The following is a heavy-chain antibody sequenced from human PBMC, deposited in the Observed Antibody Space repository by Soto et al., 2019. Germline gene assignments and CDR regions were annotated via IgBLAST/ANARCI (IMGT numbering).Heavy chain of an antibody. CDR2: ISGSGDST. J-gene: IGHJ4*02. CDR3: AKDLATVKTSSPYTHYFDY. CDR1: GFTFSSYA. Sequence: GGSLRLSCAASGFTFSSYAMSWVRQAPGKGLEWVSAISGSGDSTYYADSVKGRFTISRDKSKNTLYLQMNSLRAEDTAVYYCAKDLATVKTSSPYTHYFDYWGQGTLVTVSS. D-gene: IGHD2-2*02. V-gene: IGHV3-23*01.